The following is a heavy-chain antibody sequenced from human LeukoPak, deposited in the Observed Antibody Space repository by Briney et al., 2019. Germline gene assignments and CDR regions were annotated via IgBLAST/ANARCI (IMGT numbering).Heavy chain of an antibody. CDR2: IYSGGST. J-gene: IGHJ4*02. CDR3: ARGDYGGLDY. D-gene: IGHD4-23*01. V-gene: IGHV3-66*01. CDR1: GLTVSSNY. Sequence: PGGSLRLSCAASGLTVSSNYMTWVRQAPGKGLEWVSVIYSGGSTYYADSVKGRFTISRDNSKNTLYLQTNSLRAEDTAVYYCARGDYGGLDYWGQGTLVTVSS.